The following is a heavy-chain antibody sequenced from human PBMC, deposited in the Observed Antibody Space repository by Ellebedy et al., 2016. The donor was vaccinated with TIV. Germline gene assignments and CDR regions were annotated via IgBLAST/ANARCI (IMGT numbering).Heavy chain of an antibody. J-gene: IGHJ4*02. CDR3: ARIGIGAARVGYDY. D-gene: IGHD6-13*01. Sequence: GESLKISCAASGFTFSSYWMYWVRQAPGKGLVWVSRMTGDGSSASYADSVKGRFTISRDNGKNTLYLQMNSLRAEDTAVYYCARIGIGAARVGYDYWGQGTLVTVSS. V-gene: IGHV3-74*01. CDR2: MTGDGSSA. CDR1: GFTFSSYW.